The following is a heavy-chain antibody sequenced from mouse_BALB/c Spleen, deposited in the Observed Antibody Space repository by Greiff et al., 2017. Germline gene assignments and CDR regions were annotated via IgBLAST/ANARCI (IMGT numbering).Heavy chain of an antibody. V-gene: IGHV1-4*02. CDR1: GYTFTSYT. J-gene: IGHJ1*01. D-gene: IGHD2-14*01. CDR3: ARYRYGWYFDV. Sequence: QVQLQQSAAELARPGASVKMSCKASGYTFTSYTMHWVKQRPGQGLEWIGYINPSSGYTEYNQKFKDKTTLTADKSSSTAYMQLSSLTSEDSAVYYCARYRYGWYFDVWGAGTTVTVSS. CDR2: INPSSGYT.